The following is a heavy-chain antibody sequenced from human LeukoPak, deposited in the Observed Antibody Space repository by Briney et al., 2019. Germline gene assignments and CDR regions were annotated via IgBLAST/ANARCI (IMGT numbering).Heavy chain of an antibody. CDR3: AREVYGSGSYYKSLYWFDP. CDR1: GGTFSSYA. Sequence: RASVKVSCKASGGTFSSYAISWVRQAPGQGLEWMRGIIPIFGTANYAQKFQGRVTITADESTSTAYMELSSLRSEDTAVYYCAREVYGSGSYYKSLYWFDPWGQGTLVTVSS. CDR2: IIPIFGTA. D-gene: IGHD3-10*01. V-gene: IGHV1-69*13. J-gene: IGHJ5*02.